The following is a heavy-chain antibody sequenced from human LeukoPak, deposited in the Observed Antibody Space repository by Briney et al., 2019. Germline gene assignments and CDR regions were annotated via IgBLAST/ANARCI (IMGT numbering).Heavy chain of an antibody. CDR1: GFTFSAFW. CDR3: ARSHASVVANAFDI. CDR2: IYSGGTT. J-gene: IGHJ3*02. D-gene: IGHD5-12*01. Sequence: GESLRLSCAASGFTFSAFWMTWVRQAPGKGLEWVSIIYSGGTTYYADSVKGRFTISRDSSKNTLYLQVNNLRAEDTAVYYCARSHASVVANAFDIWGQGTIVTVSS. V-gene: IGHV3-53*01.